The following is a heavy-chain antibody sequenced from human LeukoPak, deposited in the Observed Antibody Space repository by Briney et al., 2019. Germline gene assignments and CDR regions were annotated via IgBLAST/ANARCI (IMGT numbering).Heavy chain of an antibody. Sequence: GEPLKISCKGYGDRFTSYWVAWVRQIPGKGLEWMGIIFPGDSDTRYSPSIQGQVTISVDRSISTAYLQWSSLKASDTAIYYCARRPLHSQNWLAPWGQGTLVTVSS. CDR1: GDRFTSYW. CDR3: ARRPLHSQNWLAP. CDR2: IFPGDSDT. V-gene: IGHV5-51*01. J-gene: IGHJ5*02.